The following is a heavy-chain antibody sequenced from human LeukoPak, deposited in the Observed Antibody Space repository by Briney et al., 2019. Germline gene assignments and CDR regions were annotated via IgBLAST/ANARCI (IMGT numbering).Heavy chain of an antibody. J-gene: IGHJ6*03. Sequence: GASVKVSCKASGYTFTSYGIRWVRQATGQGLEWMGWMNPNSGNTGYAQKFQGRVTMTRNTSISTAYMELSSLRSEDTAVYYCARRSGAAGTYYYYYYYMDVWGKGTTVTVSS. CDR3: ARRSGAAGTYYYYYYYMDV. V-gene: IGHV1-8*01. CDR1: GYTFTSYG. D-gene: IGHD6-13*01. CDR2: MNPNSGNT.